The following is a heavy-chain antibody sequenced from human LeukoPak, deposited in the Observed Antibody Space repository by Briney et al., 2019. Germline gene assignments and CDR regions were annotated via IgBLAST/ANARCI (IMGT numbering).Heavy chain of an antibody. CDR3: ARVGGSWYLRLGS. V-gene: IGHV1-2*02. CDR2: INPNTGGT. J-gene: IGHJ4*02. Sequence: ASVKVSCKASGYTFTDYFMHWVRQAPGQGLEWMGWINPNTGGTNYAQKFQGRVTMTRDTSISTVYMELSSLRSDDTAMYYCARVGGSWYLRLGSWGQGTLVTVSS. D-gene: IGHD6-13*01. CDR1: GYTFTDYF.